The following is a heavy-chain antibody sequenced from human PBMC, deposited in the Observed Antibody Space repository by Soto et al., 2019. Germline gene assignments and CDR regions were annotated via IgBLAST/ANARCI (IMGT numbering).Heavy chain of an antibody. CDR3: AKIDGYFDY. D-gene: IGHD3-22*01. J-gene: IGHJ4*02. Sequence: GSLSLSCAGAGFTFINTGMSWVRQAPGQGLEWVSAITGNGDTTYYADSVKGRFTISRDNSKSTLYLQMNSLRAEDTAVYYCAKIDGYFDYWGQGTLVTVSS. CDR2: ITGNGDTT. V-gene: IGHV3-23*01. CDR1: GFTFINTG.